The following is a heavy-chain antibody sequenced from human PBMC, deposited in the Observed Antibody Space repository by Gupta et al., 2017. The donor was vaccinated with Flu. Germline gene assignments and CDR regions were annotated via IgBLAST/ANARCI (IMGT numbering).Heavy chain of an antibody. CDR1: GFTFGSYW. CDR2: INQDGSEK. J-gene: IGHJ4*02. Sequence: VQLVESGGGLVQPGGPLGLSCASSGFTFGSYWMSWVRQAPGKGLEWVANINQDGSEKNYVDSAKGRFTISRDNAKNSLYLQMNGLRAEDTAVYYCASCSGSSCYRSDYWGQGTLVTVSS. V-gene: IGHV3-7*01. D-gene: IGHD2-15*01. CDR3: ASCSGSSCYRSDY.